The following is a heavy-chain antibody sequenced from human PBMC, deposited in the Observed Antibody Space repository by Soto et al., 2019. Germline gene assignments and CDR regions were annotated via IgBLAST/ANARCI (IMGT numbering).Heavy chain of an antibody. CDR2: IIPIAGTP. CDR3: ARGYCVSSSCHSLDS. V-gene: IGHV1-69*14. CDR1: GDTFTPYA. Sequence: QVQLVQSGAEVKTPGSSVTVSCKASGDTFTPYAISWVRQAPGQGLEWIGGIIPIAGTPTYAKKFQGRVTSNEDRSTSTTCMELRRLTSEDTAVYYCARGYCVSSSCHSLDSWGQGTPVTVSS. J-gene: IGHJ4*02. D-gene: IGHD2-21*01.